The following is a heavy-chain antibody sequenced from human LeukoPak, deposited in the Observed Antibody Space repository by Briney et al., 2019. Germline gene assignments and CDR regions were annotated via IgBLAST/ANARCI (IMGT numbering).Heavy chain of an antibody. V-gene: IGHV3-23*01. Sequence: GASLRLSCAASGFTFSSYAMGWVRQAPGKGLEWVSAISGSGGSTYYADSVKGRFTISRDNSKNTLYLQMNSLRAEDTAVYYCAKMAREDGYNSWGQGTLVTVSS. CDR3: AKMAREDGYNS. CDR2: ISGSGGST. J-gene: IGHJ4*02. CDR1: GFTFSSYA. D-gene: IGHD5-24*01.